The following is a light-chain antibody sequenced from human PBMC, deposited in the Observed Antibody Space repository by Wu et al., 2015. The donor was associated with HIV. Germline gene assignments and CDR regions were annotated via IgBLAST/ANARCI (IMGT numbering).Light chain of an antibody. CDR1: QGISNS. J-gene: IGKJ1*01. CDR2: GAS. CDR3: QKYRSSGA. Sequence: DIQMTQSPSSLSASVGDRVTITCRASQGISNSLAWYQQKSGKAPKLLLYGASRLESGVPSRFSGSGSGADYTLTISSLQPEDAASYYCQKYRSSGAFGQGTKVEIK. V-gene: IGKV1-NL1*01.